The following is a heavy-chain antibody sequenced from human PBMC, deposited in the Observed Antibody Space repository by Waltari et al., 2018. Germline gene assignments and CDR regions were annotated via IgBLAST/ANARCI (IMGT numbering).Heavy chain of an antibody. CDR3: ESMTYHYDSDGLLTDVIDL. Sequence: DVQVVESGGGLVQPGGSLRLSCAASGFSVTNKYMNWVRQAPGKVLEWVSILYSAGATYYADSVQGRFTVSRDNFRNTLYLQMNSLRAEDTAVYYCESMTYHYDSDGLLTDVIDLWGQGTKVTVSS. CDR1: GFSVTNKY. CDR2: LYSAGAT. J-gene: IGHJ3*01. D-gene: IGHD3-9*01. V-gene: IGHV3-66*02.